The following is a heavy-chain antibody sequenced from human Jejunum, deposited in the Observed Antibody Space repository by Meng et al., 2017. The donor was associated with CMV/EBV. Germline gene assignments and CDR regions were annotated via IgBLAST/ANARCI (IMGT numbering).Heavy chain of an antibody. D-gene: IGHD3-10*01. J-gene: IGHJ5*02. CDR3: ARGGYGSGSYYYNWFDP. CDR1: GSFSHYQ. Sequence: GSFSHYQWSWIRQPPGKGLAWIGEINHSGTTNYHPSLKSRVTISVDTSKNQFSLKLTSVTAADTAVYYCARGGYGSGSYYYNWFDPWGQGTLVTVSS. V-gene: IGHV4-34*01. CDR2: INHSGTT.